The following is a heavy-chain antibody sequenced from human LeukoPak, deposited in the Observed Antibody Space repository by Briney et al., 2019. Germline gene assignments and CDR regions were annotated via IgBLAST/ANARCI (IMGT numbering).Heavy chain of an antibody. D-gene: IGHD7-27*01. J-gene: IGHJ2*01. CDR1: GFTFGTYG. CDR2: ITGSSTWT. Sequence: PGGSVRLSCEASGFTFGTYGMTWVRQAPGKGLEWVSGITGSSTWTYYADSVRGRFTISRDNSKNTLHLQMNNLTADDTAIYYCARELVSLGTGYFDLWGRGTLVTASS. CDR3: ARELVSLGTGYFDL. V-gene: IGHV3-23*01.